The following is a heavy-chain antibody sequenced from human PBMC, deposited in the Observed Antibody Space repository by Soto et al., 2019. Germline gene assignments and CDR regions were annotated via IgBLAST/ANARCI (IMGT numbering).Heavy chain of an antibody. J-gene: IGHJ6*03. CDR1: GGSISSYY. D-gene: IGHD2-2*01. Sequence: SETLSLTCTVSGGSISSYYWSWIRQPPGKGLEWIGYIYYSGSTNYNPSLKSRVTISVDTSKNQFSLKLSSVTAADTAVYYCARVDIAVPAAIPGAWYMDVWGKGTTVTVSS. CDR3: ARVDIAVPAAIPGAWYMDV. CDR2: IYYSGST. V-gene: IGHV4-59*01.